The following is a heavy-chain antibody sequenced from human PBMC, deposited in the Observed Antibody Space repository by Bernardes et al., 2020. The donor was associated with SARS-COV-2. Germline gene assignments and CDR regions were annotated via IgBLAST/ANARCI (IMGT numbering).Heavy chain of an antibody. J-gene: IGHJ4*02. CDR2: IYYSGST. CDR1: GGSISSYY. CDR3: ARDLEEYSYGYRYFDY. D-gene: IGHD5-18*01. Sequence: SETLSLTCTVSGGSISSYYWSWIRQPPGKGLEWIGYIYYSGSTNYNPSLKSRVTISVDTSKNQFSLKLSSVTAADTAVYYCARDLEEYSYGYRYFDYWGQGTLVTVSS. V-gene: IGHV4-59*01.